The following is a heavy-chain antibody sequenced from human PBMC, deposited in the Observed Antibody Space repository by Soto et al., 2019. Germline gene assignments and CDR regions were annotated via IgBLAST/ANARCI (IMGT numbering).Heavy chain of an antibody. CDR1: GFSLSTSGVG. V-gene: IGHV2-5*02. CDR2: IYWDDDK. Sequence: QITLKESGPTLVKPTQTLTLTCTFSGFSLSTSGVGVGWIRQPPGKALEWLALIYWDDDKRYSPSLKSRLTIAKDTPKNQVDLTLTNMDPVNTATYYCAHRMGRVGATHFDYWCQGTLVTVSS. D-gene: IGHD1-26*01. CDR3: AHRMGRVGATHFDY. J-gene: IGHJ4*02.